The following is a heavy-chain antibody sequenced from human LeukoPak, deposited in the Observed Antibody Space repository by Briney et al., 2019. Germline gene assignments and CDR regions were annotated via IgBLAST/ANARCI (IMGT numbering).Heavy chain of an antibody. J-gene: IGHJ4*02. CDR3: AKDQPLGARVVVAAADY. CDR1: GFTFSSYA. V-gene: IGHV3-23*01. CDR2: ISGSGGST. D-gene: IGHD2-15*01. Sequence: PGGSLRLSCAASGFTFSSYAMSWVRQAPGKGLEWVSAISGSGGSTYYADSVKGRFTISRDNSKNTLYLQMNSLRAEDPAVYYCAKDQPLGARVVVAAADYWGQGTLATVSS.